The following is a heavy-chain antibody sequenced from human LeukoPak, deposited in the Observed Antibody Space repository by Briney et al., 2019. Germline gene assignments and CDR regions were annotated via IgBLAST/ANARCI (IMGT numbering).Heavy chain of an antibody. V-gene: IGHV4-59*08. CDR1: GGSINSFY. CDR2: VYSSGSV. J-gene: IGHJ4*02. D-gene: IGHD3-10*01. CDR3: ARRGEGFGVALDY. Sequence: SETLSLTCSVSGGSINSFYWSWIRQRPGKGLEWIGRVYSSGSVNYNPSLNSRVSISVDASKNQLSLKLTSVTAADTAVYYCARRGEGFGVALDYWGQGSLVTVSS.